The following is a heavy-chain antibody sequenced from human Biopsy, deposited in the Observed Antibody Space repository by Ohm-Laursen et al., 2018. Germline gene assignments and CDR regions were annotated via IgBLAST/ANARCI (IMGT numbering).Heavy chain of an antibody. CDR2: LNPVSGNS. J-gene: IGHJ5*02. V-gene: IGHV1-8*01. CDR1: GYTFTSYD. CDR3: GRAVRNQLLTDP. D-gene: IGHD1-7*01. Sequence: SVKVSCKASGYTFTSYDITWVRQASGQGPEWIGWLNPVSGNSNFGQKFRGRVTVTSDTSISTAYMELSGLTSNDTATYYCGRAVRNQLLTDPWGQGTLVTVTS.